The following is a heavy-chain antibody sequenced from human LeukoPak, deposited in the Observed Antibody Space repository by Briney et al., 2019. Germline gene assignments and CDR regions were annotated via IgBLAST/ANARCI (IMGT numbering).Heavy chain of an antibody. CDR2: IHYSGST. D-gene: IGHD2-15*01. J-gene: IGHJ6*02. V-gene: IGHV4-61*01. CDR3: ARDRLVVAAKVYYYYGMDV. Sequence: SETLSLTCTVSGGSVSSGSYYWSWIRQPPGKGLEWIGYIHYSGSTNYNPSLKSRVTISLDTSKNQFSLRLSSVTAADTAVYYCARDRLVVAAKVYYYYGMDVWGQGTTVTVSS. CDR1: GGSVSSGSYY.